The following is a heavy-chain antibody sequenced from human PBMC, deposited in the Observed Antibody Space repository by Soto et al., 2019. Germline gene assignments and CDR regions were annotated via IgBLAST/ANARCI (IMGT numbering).Heavy chain of an antibody. D-gene: IGHD3-10*01. CDR1: GFTFSSYW. J-gene: IGHJ6*02. Sequence: PGGSLRLSCAASGFTFSSYWMSWVRQAPGKGLEWVANIKQDGSEKYYVDSVKGRFTISRDNAKNSLYLQMNSLRAEDTAVYYCARQPYYYGSGSYYGSYYGMDVWGQGTTVTVPS. V-gene: IGHV3-7*01. CDR3: ARQPYYYGSGSYYGSYYGMDV. CDR2: IKQDGSEK.